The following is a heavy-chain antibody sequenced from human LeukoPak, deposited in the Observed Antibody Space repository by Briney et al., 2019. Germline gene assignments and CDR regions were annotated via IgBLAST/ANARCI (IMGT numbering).Heavy chain of an antibody. CDR2: INPSGGST. CDR1: GYTFTSYY. CDR3: ARRGGGYSYGFIGAFDI. D-gene: IGHD5-18*01. J-gene: IGHJ3*02. V-gene: IGHV1-46*01. Sequence: ASVKVSCKASGYTFTSYYMHWVRQAPGQGLEWMGIINPSGGSTSYAQKFQGRVTMTRDTSTSTVYMELSSLRSEDTAVYYCARRGGGYSYGFIGAFDIWGQGTMVTVSS.